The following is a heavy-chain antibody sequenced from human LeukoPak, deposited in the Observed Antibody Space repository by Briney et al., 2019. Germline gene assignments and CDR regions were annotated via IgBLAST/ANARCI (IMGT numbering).Heavy chain of an antibody. V-gene: IGHV7-4-1*02. CDR3: ASTVTTVAEDY. D-gene: IGHD4-11*01. Sequence: GASVKVSCKASGYTFTSYYMHWVRQAPGQGLEWMGWINTNTGNPTYAQGFTGRFVFSLDTSVSTAYLQISSLKAEDTAVYYCASTVTTVAEDYWGQGTLVTVSS. J-gene: IGHJ4*02. CDR1: GYTFTSYY. CDR2: INTNTGNP.